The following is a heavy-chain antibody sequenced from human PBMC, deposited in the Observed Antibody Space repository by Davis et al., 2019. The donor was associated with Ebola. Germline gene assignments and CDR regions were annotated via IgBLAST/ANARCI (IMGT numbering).Heavy chain of an antibody. J-gene: IGHJ4*02. Sequence: GESLKIPCAASGFTFSSYAMSRVRQAPGKGLEWVPAISGSGGSTYYADSVKGRFTISRDNSKNTLYLQMNSLRAEDTAVYYCTRVKDNSGYYYGAMGYWGQGTLVTVSS. V-gene: IGHV3-23*01. D-gene: IGHD3-22*01. CDR2: ISGSGGST. CDR1: GFTFSSYA. CDR3: TRVKDNSGYYYGAMGY.